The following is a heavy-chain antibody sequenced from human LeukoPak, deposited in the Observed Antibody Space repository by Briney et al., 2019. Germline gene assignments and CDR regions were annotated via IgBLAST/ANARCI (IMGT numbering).Heavy chain of an antibody. D-gene: IGHD3-3*01. CDR3: ARLSGPQGMWVY. Sequence: SVKVSCKASGGTFSSYAICWVRQAPGQGLEWMGGIIPIFGTANYAQKFQGRVTITADKSTSTAYMELSSLRSEDTAVYYCARLSGPQGMWVYWGQGTLVTVSS. CDR1: GGTFSSYA. J-gene: IGHJ4*02. V-gene: IGHV1-69*06. CDR2: IIPIFGTA.